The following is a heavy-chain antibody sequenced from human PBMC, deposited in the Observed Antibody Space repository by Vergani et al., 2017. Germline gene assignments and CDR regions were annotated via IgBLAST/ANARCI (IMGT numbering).Heavy chain of an antibody. CDR1: GFTLSNYD. CDR2: RQFEGSNQ. J-gene: IGHJ4*02. CDR3: AKHFSGWGIDY. Sequence: QVQLVESGGGVVQRGGSLRLSCATSGFTLSNYDMQWIRQGPGKGLEFVAFRQFEGSNQYYADSVQGRFTLSRDFSKNTLYLQMNSLRTDDTATYYCAKHFSGWGIDYWGQGTQVIVSS. V-gene: IGHV3-30*02. D-gene: IGHD6-19*01.